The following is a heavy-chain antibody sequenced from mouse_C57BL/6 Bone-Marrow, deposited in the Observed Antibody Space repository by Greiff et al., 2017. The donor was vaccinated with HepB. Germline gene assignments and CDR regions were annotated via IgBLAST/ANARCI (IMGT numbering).Heavy chain of an antibody. CDR2: ISDGGSYT. CDR1: GFTFSSYA. Sequence: EVQLVESGGGLVKPGGSLKLSCAASGFTFSSYAMSWVRQTPEKRLEWVATISDGGSYTYYPDNVKGRFTISRDNAKNNLYLQMSHLKSEDTAMYYSARVAGLVAMDDWGQGTTVTVSS. CDR3: ARVAGLVAMDD. J-gene: IGHJ4*01. V-gene: IGHV5-4*01. D-gene: IGHD3-1*01.